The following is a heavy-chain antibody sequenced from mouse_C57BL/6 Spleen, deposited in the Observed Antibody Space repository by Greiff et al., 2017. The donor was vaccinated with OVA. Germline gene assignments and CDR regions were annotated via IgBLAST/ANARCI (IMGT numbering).Heavy chain of an antibody. Sequence: DVQLVESGGGLVKPGGSLKLSCAASGFTFSDYGMHWVRQAPEKGLEWVAYISSGSSTIYYADTVKGRFTISRDNAKNTLFLQMTSLRSEDTAMYYCARKEISYWYFDVWGTGTTVTVSS. CDR1: GFTFSDYG. CDR2: ISSGSSTI. J-gene: IGHJ1*03. CDR3: ARKEISYWYFDV. V-gene: IGHV5-17*01.